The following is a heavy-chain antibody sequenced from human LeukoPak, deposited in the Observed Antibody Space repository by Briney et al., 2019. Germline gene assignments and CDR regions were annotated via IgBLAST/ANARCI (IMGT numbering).Heavy chain of an antibody. CDR1: GGSISSGGYY. D-gene: IGHD5-12*01. J-gene: IGHJ4*02. CDR3: ARGLKGGYGRYFDY. V-gene: IGHV4-31*03. Sequence: SETPSLTCTVSGGSISSGGYYWSWIRQHPEKGLEWIGYIYYSGTTYYNPSLKSRITISIDTSKNQFSLKLSSVTAADTAVYYCARGLKGGYGRYFDYWGQGTLVTVSS. CDR2: IYYSGTT.